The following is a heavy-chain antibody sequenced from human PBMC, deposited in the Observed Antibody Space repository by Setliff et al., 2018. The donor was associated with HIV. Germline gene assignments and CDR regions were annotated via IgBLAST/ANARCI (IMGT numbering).Heavy chain of an antibody. CDR2: IYPGDSDT. Sequence: GESLKISCKGSGYSFTNYRIGWVRQMPGKGLEWMGIIYPGDSDTRYSPSFHGQVTISADKSISTAYLQWSSLKASDTAMYYCARHGYCSGTSCSEYYYYYGMGVWGQGTTVTVSS. J-gene: IGHJ6*02. CDR3: ARHGYCSGTSCSEYYYYYGMGV. CDR1: GYSFTNYR. D-gene: IGHD2-2*03. V-gene: IGHV5-51*01.